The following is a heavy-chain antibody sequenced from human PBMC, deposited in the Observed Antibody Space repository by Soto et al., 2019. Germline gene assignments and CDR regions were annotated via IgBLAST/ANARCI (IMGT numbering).Heavy chain of an antibody. J-gene: IGHJ4*02. V-gene: IGHV3-48*01. CDR1: GFTFSSYS. CDR2: ISSSSSTI. Sequence: GGSLRLSCAASGFTFSSYSMNWVRQAPGKGLEWVSYISSSSSTIYYADSVKGRFTISRDNAKNSLYLQMNSLRAEDTAVYYCARGSLKIVATIVSFDYWGQGTLVTSPQ. D-gene: IGHD5-12*01. CDR3: ARGSLKIVATIVSFDY.